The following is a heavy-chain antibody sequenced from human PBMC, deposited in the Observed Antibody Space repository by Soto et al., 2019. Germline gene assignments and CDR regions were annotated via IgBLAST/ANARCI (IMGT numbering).Heavy chain of an antibody. D-gene: IGHD7-27*01. V-gene: IGHV4-59*01. CDR1: GGSISSYY. CDR2: IYYSGST. Sequence: LFLTCTVSGGSISSYYWSWIRQPRGKGLEWIGYIYYSGSTNYNPSLKSRVTISVDTSKNQFSLKLRSVTAADTAVFYCARDPGPRPGLVGYGGRGTLVTASS. CDR3: ARDPGPRPGLVGY. J-gene: IGHJ4*02.